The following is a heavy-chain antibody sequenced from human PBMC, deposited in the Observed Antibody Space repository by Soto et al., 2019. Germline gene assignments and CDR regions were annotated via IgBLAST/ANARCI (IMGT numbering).Heavy chain of an antibody. J-gene: IGHJ4*02. CDR2: AYYRSRWQY. V-gene: IGHV6-1*01. CDR1: GDSVSNNGAT. CDR3: ARDPPDFNSGFDS. D-gene: IGHD1-26*01. Sequence: SQTLSLTCAICGDSVSNNGATWNWIRQSPSRGLEWLGRAYYRSRWQYDYATSVRSRITIIPDTSKNQFSLQLTSVTPEDTAVYYCARDPPDFNSGFDSWGQGSLVPVPS.